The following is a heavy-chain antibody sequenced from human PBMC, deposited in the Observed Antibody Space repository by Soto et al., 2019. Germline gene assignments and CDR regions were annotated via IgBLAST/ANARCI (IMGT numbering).Heavy chain of an antibody. V-gene: IGHV4-31*03. CDR3: ARSCITISGIITHGMDV. CDR1: GDSISSGGYY. J-gene: IGHJ6*02. CDR2: IFYSGST. Sequence: SETLSLTCTVSGDSISSGGYYWNWVRQHPGKGLEWIGYIFYSGSTFYSPSLKSRVFISVDKYKNQFSLRLKSVTAADTAVYYCARSCITISGIITHGMDVSGQGTTVTVYS. D-gene: IGHD3-3*01.